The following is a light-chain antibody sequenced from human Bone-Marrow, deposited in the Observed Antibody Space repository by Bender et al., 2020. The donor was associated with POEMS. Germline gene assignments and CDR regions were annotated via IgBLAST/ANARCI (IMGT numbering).Light chain of an antibody. CDR3: SSYTSSSTWV. Sequence: QSALTQPASVSGSPGQSITISCTGTSSDVGRHNLVSWHQQHPGKAPKLMIYEGTKRPSGVSNRFSGSKSGNTASLTISGLQAEDEANYYCSSYTSSSTWVFGGGTKLTVL. CDR1: SSDVGRHNL. CDR2: EGT. V-gene: IGLV2-14*02. J-gene: IGLJ3*02.